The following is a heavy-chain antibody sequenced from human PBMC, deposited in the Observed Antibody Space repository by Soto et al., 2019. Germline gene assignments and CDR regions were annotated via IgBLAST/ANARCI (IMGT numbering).Heavy chain of an antibody. CDR3: ARTGVADAFEI. J-gene: IGHJ3*02. D-gene: IGHD3-3*01. CDR1: GDRVTSYP. Sequence: GPLRIPSKNCGDRVTSYPVCVALQMPGKGLECMGIIYLRDSDTRYNPSLQGQVTISVDEAIDTAYLQWISLKTSDTAMYYGARTGVADAFEIWGQGTMVTVSS. CDR2: IYLRDSDT. V-gene: IGHV5-51*01.